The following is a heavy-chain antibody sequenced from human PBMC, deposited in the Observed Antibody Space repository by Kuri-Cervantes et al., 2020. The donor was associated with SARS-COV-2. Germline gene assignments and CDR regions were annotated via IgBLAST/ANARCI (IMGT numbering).Heavy chain of an antibody. D-gene: IGHD3-16*02. J-gene: IGHJ4*02. Sequence: GSLRLSCAVYGGSFSGYYWSWIRQPPGKGLEWIGEINHSGSTNYNPSLKSRVAISVDTSKNQFSLKLSSVTAADTAVYYCARGRSPGYWRQGTLVTVSS. CDR3: ARGRSPGY. CDR2: INHSGST. CDR1: GGSFSGYY. V-gene: IGHV4-34*01.